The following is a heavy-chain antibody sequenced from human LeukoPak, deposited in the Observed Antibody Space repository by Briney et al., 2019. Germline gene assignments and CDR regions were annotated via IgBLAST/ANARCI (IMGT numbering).Heavy chain of an antibody. CDR1: GGSISSYY. CDR2: INYSGST. CDR3: ARLGSGQAFDI. J-gene: IGHJ3*02. D-gene: IGHD3-10*01. V-gene: IGHV4-59*01. Sequence: SETLSLTCTVSGGSISSYYGSWIRQPPGKGLECIGYINYSGSTSYNPSLKSRVTIAVDTSKNHFSLKLSSVTAADTAVYYCARLGSGQAFDIWGQGKMVTVSS.